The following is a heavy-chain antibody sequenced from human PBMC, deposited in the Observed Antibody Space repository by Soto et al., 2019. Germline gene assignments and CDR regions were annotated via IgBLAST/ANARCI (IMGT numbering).Heavy chain of an antibody. V-gene: IGHV3-23*01. J-gene: IGHJ4*02. D-gene: IGHD1-26*01. CDR1: GFTFSSYA. Sequence: HPGGSLRLSCAASGFTFSSYAMSWVRQAPGKGLEWVSVISGSGGNTYYADSVKGRFTISRDNSKNTLYLQMNSLRAEDTAVYYCAREARGSYADFDYWGQGTLVTVSS. CDR2: ISGSGGNT. CDR3: AREARGSYADFDY.